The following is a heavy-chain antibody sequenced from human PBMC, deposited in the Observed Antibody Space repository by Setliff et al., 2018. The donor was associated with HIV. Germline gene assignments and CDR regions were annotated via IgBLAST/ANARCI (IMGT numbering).Heavy chain of an antibody. CDR3: AIAHFTMVRGVIIQYYYYYMDV. D-gene: IGHD3-10*01. CDR2: IYYSGST. CDR1: GGSISSHY. V-gene: IGHV4-59*11. J-gene: IGHJ6*03. Sequence: TSETLSLTCTVSGGSISSHYWSWIRQPPGKGLEWIGYIYYSGSTNYNPSLKSRVTISVDTSKNQFSLKLSSVTAADTAVYYCAIAHFTMVRGVIIQYYYYYMDVWGKGTTVTVSS.